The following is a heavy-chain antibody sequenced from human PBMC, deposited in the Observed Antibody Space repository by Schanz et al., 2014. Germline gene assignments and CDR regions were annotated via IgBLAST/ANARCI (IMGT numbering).Heavy chain of an antibody. CDR1: GFTFSNYV. V-gene: IGHV3-23*04. J-gene: IGHJ4*02. CDR3: AKPPPGYLITWYTYYFVS. Sequence: EVQLVESGGGLVQPGGSLRLSCAASGFTFSNYVMDWVRQAPGTGLEWVASITYNGDSTYYTDSVKGRFTISRDNSRNTLYLQTDGLRAEDTAVYYCAKPPPGYLITWYTYYFVSWGQGTLVTVSS. CDR2: ITYNGDST. D-gene: IGHD1-1*01.